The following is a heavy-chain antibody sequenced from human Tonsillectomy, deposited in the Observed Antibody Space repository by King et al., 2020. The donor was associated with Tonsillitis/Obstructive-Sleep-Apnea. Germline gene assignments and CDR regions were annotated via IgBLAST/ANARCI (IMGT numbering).Heavy chain of an antibody. CDR2: ISWDDDK. D-gene: IGHD6-19*01. V-gene: IGHV2-5*02. CDR3: AHGAVAGHGVDAFDI. CDR1: GFSLSTSGVG. J-gene: IGHJ3*02. Sequence: TLKESGPTLVKPTQTLTLTCTFSGFSLSTSGVGVGWIRQPPGKALEWLALISWDDDKRYSPSLKSRLTITKDTSKNQVVLTMTNMDPVDTATYYCAHGAVAGHGVDAFDIWGQGTMVTVSS.